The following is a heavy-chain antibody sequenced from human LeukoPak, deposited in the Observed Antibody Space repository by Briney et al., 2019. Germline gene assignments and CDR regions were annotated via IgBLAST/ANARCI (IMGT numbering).Heavy chain of an antibody. CDR2: MYYSGHT. CDR3: ASGHCTDDVCFFDY. V-gene: IGHV4-59*01. J-gene: IGHJ4*02. Sequence: PSETLSLTCSVSGGSMSTYYWNWIRQSPGKGLEWIGYMYYSGHTYYNPSLKSRVTISLDTSKKQFSLRLTSVTAADTAVYYCASGHCTDDVCFFDYWGLGTLVTVSS. CDR1: GGSMSTYY. D-gene: IGHD2-8*01.